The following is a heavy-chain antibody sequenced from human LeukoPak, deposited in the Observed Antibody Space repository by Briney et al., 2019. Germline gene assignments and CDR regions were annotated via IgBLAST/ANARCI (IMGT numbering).Heavy chain of an antibody. CDR1: GFTFSSYW. J-gene: IGHJ4*02. CDR2: IKQDGNQK. CDR3: VRGLVGYCSGGAWDGTCFDY. Sequence: GGSLTLSSAASGFTFSSYWMSWVRQAPGKGQERVAIIKQDGNQKNYVDSVKGRFTISRDNAKNSLYLQMNSLRAEDTAVYYCVRGLVGYCSGGAWDGTCFDYWGQGTLVSVSS. D-gene: IGHD2-15*01. V-gene: IGHV3-7*03.